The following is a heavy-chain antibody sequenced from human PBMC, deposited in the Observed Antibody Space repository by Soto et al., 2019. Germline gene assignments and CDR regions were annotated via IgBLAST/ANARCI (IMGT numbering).Heavy chain of an antibody. D-gene: IGHD6-19*01. CDR3: AXQXYTSDWIVDY. J-gene: IGHJ4*02. CDR1: GYSFTSYW. V-gene: IGHV5-10-1*01. CDR2: IDPSDSYT. Sequence: SLKISCKASGYSFTSYWITWVRQMPGKGLEWMGKIDPSDSYTNYSPSFQGHVTISTDKSISTAYLQWSSLKASDTAMYFCAXQXYTSDWIVDYXXRGTLVTVSS.